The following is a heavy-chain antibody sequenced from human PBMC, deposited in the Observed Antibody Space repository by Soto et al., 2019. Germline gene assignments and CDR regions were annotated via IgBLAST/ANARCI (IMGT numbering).Heavy chain of an antibody. CDR3: AGCAIDHNWFDP. CDR2: VYDTGST. CDR1: GSDITTYY. Sequence: SETLSLTSTDSGSDITTYYWSWLRQSPGKGLEWIGHVYDTGSTTYNPCLKSRVTISVDTSNKQFCLRLTSVTAADTAVYYGAGCAIDHNWFDPWGQGTVVTVSS. D-gene: IGHD3-9*01. J-gene: IGHJ5*02. V-gene: IGHV4-59*01.